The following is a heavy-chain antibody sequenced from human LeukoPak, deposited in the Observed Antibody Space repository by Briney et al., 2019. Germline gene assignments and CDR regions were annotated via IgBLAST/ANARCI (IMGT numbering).Heavy chain of an antibody. CDR3: ARIDTSGYNGYSFDY. CDR1: GGSISSYY. CDR2: IYYSGDT. V-gene: IGHV4-59*12. J-gene: IGHJ4*02. Sequence: SETLSLTCTVSGGSISSYYWSWIRQPPEKGLEFIGYIYYSGDTNYNPSLKSRVTISVDTSKNQFSLKLSSVTAADTAVYYCARIDTSGYNGYSFDYWGQGTLVTVSS. D-gene: IGHD3-22*01.